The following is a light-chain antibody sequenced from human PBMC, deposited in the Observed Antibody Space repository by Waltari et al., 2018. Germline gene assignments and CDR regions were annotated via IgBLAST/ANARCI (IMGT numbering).Light chain of an antibody. CDR2: GSS. Sequence: IQMTQSPSSLSASVGDRVIITCRPSQCIRNSLAWYQQKPGNAPKLLVYGSSTLQIGVPSRFSGSGSGTDYTLTISSLQPEDFATYYCQQYYSTPPWTFGQGTKLEIK. J-gene: IGKJ2*02. V-gene: IGKV1-NL1*01. CDR3: QQYYSTPPWT. CDR1: QCIRNS.